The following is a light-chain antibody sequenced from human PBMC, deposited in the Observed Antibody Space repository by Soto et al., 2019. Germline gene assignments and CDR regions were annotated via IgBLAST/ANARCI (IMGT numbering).Light chain of an antibody. CDR1: QSVTSSY. V-gene: IGKV3-20*01. CDR2: AAS. Sequence: EIVMTQSPATLSVSPWERATLSCRASQSVTSSYLAWYQQKPGQAPRLLIYAASSRATGIPDRFSGSGSGTDFTLTISRLQPEDFAVYYCHHYGRSPGTFGQGTKV. CDR3: HHYGRSPGT. J-gene: IGKJ1*01.